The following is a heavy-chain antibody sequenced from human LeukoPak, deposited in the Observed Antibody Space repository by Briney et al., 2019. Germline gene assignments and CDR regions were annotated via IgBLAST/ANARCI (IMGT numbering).Heavy chain of an antibody. CDR3: ARVYRDYYDSSGYYFDY. CDR2: IYTSGST. CDR1: GGSISSYY. D-gene: IGHD3-22*01. V-gene: IGHV4-4*07. Sequence: SETLSLTCTVSGGSISSYYWSWIRQPAGKGLEWIGRIYTSGSTNYNPSLKSRVTMSVDTSKNQFSLKLSSVTAADTAVYYCARVYRDYYDSSGYYFDYWGQGTLVTVSS. J-gene: IGHJ4*02.